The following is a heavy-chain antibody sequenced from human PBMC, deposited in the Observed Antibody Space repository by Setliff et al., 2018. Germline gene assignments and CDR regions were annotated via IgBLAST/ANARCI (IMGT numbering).Heavy chain of an antibody. CDR1: GYPISHGFY. V-gene: IGHV4-38-2*02. CDR3: ARAAARAEYSDTSAYLPFDF. J-gene: IGHJ4*02. CDR2: VYHSGSS. Sequence: SETLSLTCTVSGYPISHGFYWGWIRQSPGKGLEWIGSVYHSGSSYQNPSLRSRIAVSVDTSKNQFSLRLNSVTAADTAVYFCARAAARAEYSDTSAYLPFDFWGLGTLVTVSS. D-gene: IGHD3-16*01.